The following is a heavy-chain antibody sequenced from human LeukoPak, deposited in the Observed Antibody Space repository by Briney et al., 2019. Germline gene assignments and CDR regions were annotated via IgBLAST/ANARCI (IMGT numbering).Heavy chain of an antibody. Sequence: TSETLPLTCTVSGGSISSYYWSWIRQPPGKGLEWIGYIYYSGSTNYNPSLKSRVTISVDTSKNQFSLKLSSVTAADTAVYYCAGRGRYSSGWYAYWGQGTLVTVSS. V-gene: IGHV4-59*01. CDR3: AGRGRYSSGWYAY. D-gene: IGHD6-19*01. CDR2: IYYSGST. J-gene: IGHJ4*02. CDR1: GGSISSYY.